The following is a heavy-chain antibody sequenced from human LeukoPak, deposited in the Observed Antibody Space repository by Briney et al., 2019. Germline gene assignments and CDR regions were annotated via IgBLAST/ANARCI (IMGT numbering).Heavy chain of an antibody. CDR1: GFTFSSYA. CDR2: ISGSGGST. D-gene: IGHD3-9*01. Sequence: HPGGSLRLSCAASGFTFSSYAMSWVRQAPGKGLEWVSAISGSGGSTYYADSVKGRFTISRDNSKNTLYLQMNSLRAEDTAVYYCAREGKYFDWLPSDYWGQGTLVTVSS. V-gene: IGHV3-23*01. CDR3: AREGKYFDWLPSDY. J-gene: IGHJ4*02.